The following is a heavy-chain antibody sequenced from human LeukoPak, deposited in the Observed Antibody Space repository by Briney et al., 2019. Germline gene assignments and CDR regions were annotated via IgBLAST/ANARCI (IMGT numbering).Heavy chain of an antibody. CDR3: ARLRGYSYGLDY. CDR2: ITSGDET. V-gene: IGHV3-23*01. Sequence: PGGSLRLSCAASGFTFSNYAMTWVRQAPGKGLEWVSVITSGDETFYADSVKGRFTISRDNSKNTLYLDMNSLTAEDTAVYYCARLRGYSYGLDYWGQGILVTVSS. CDR1: GFTFSNYA. J-gene: IGHJ4*02. D-gene: IGHD5-18*01.